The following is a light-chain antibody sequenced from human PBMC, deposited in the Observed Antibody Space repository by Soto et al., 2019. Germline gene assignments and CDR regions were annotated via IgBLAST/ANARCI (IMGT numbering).Light chain of an antibody. Sequence: QSVLAQPASVSGSPGQSITISCTGSSSDIGRYDFVSWYQQLPGKAPKLLLYEVNHRPSGVSDRFSGSKSGNTASLTISGLQADEEAHYYCCSYKSSNYIFGSGTKVTV. V-gene: IGLV2-14*01. J-gene: IGLJ1*01. CDR3: CSYKSSNYI. CDR2: EVN. CDR1: SSDIGRYDF.